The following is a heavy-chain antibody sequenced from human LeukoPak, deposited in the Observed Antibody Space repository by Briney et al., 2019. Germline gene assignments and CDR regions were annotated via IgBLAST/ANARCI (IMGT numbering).Heavy chain of an antibody. CDR2: INTNTGNP. D-gene: IGHD2-2*01. J-gene: IGHJ4*02. V-gene: IGHV7-4-1*02. CDR3: ARGIVVVPAAMFGGCDLSY. Sequence: ASVKVSCKASGYTFTSHAMNWVRQAPGQGLEWMGWINTNTGNPTYAQGFTGRFVFSLDTSVSTAYLQISSLKAEDTAVYYCARGIVVVPAAMFGGCDLSYWGQGTLVTVSS. CDR1: GYTFTSHA.